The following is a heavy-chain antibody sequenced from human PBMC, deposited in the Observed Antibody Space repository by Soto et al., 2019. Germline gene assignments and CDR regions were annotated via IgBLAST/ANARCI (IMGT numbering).Heavy chain of an antibody. CDR2: ISSNGGST. V-gene: IGHV3-64*01. J-gene: IGHJ6*02. CDR1: GFTFSSYA. Sequence: GGSLRLSCAASGFTFSSYAMHWVRQAPGKGLEYVSAISSNGGSTYYANSVKGRFTISRDNSKNTLYLQMGSLRAEDMSVYYCAREGRIVGATFPGAGFEEGYYYYGMDVWGQGTTVTVSS. D-gene: IGHD1-26*01. CDR3: AREGRIVGATFPGAGFEEGYYYYGMDV.